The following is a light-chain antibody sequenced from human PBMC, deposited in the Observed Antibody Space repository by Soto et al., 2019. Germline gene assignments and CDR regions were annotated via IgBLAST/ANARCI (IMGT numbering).Light chain of an antibody. V-gene: IGKV4-1*01. CDR2: WAS. Sequence: DIVMTQSPDSLAVSLGERATINCKSSQSVLYSSNKKNYLAWYQQKPGQPPKLLIYWASAREFGVPDRFSGILSGTDFTLTISRLLTGDVAVYCCQLYHTTPITLGQGTRLEMK. CDR1: QSVLYSSNKKNY. CDR3: QLYHTTPIT. J-gene: IGKJ5*01.